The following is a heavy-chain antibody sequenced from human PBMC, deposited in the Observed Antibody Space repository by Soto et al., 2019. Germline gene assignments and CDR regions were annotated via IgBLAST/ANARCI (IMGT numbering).Heavy chain of an antibody. CDR1: GFTFSSCS. CDR3: APMVVTATRDWFDP. V-gene: IGHV3-21*01. CDR2: ISSSSSYI. Sequence: PGGSLRLSCAASGFTFSSCSMNWVRQAPGKGLEWVSSISSSSSYIYYADSVKGRFTISRDNAKNSLYLQMNSLRAEDTAVYYCAPMVVTATRDWFDPWGQGTLVTVSS. J-gene: IGHJ5*02. D-gene: IGHD2-21*02.